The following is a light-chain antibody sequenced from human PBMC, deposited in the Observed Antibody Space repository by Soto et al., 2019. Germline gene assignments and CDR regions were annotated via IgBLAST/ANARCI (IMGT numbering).Light chain of an antibody. V-gene: IGKV3-20*01. CDR1: QSVSSSY. J-gene: IGKJ1*01. CDR3: QQYGSSRWT. Sequence: EMVLTQSPGALSLSPGERATVSCGASQSVSSSYLAWYQQKPGQAPRLLIYGASSRATGIPDRFSGSGSGTDFTLTISRLEPEDFAVYYCQQYGSSRWTFGQGTKV. CDR2: GAS.